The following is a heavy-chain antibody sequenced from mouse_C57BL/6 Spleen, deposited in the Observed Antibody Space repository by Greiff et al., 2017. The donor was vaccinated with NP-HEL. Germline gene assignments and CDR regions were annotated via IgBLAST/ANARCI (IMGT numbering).Heavy chain of an antibody. CDR2: FYPGSGSI. D-gene: IGHD1-1*01. CDR3: ARHEGKSCSSFYYFDY. V-gene: IGHV1-62-2*01. J-gene: IGHJ2*01. Sequence: VQLQQSGAELVKPGASVKLSCKASGYTFTEYTIHWVKQRSGQGLEWIGWFYPGSGSIKYNEKFKDKATLTADKSSSTGYMELSRLTSEDSAFYFCARHEGKSCSSFYYFDYWGQGTTLTVSS. CDR1: GYTFTEYT.